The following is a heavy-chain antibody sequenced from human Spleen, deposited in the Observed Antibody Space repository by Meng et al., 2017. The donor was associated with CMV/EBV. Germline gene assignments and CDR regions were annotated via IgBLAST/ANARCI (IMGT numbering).Heavy chain of an antibody. V-gene: IGHV4-39*07. CDR3: AREGMDTAMPPDP. CDR2: VCYSGSS. Sequence: SETLSLTCTVSGDSINRNIYCWGWIRQSPGKGLEWIGSVCYSGSSYHNPSLKRRVTISVDRSKNQFSLKLSSVTAADTAVYYCAREGMDTAMPPDPWGQGTLVTVSS. CDR1: GDSINRNIYC. J-gene: IGHJ5*02. D-gene: IGHD5-18*01.